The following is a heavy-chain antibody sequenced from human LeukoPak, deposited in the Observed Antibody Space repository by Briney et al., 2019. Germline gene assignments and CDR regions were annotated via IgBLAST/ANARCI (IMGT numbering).Heavy chain of an antibody. Sequence: ASVKVSCKASGYTFTGYYMHWVRQAPGQGLEWMGWINPNSGGTNYAQKFQGWVTMARDTSISTAYMELSRLRSDDTAVYYYARVRAGSGWDYWGQGTLVTVSS. V-gene: IGHV1-2*04. D-gene: IGHD6-19*01. CDR2: INPNSGGT. CDR3: ARVRAGSGWDY. CDR1: GYTFTGYY. J-gene: IGHJ4*02.